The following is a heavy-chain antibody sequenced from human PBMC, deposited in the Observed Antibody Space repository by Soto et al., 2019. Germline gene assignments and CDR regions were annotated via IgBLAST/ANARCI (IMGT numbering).Heavy chain of an antibody. CDR3: AREGLLPHGSHYYYYGMDV. V-gene: IGHV1-69*01. CDR1: GGTFSSYA. CDR2: IIPIFGTA. J-gene: IGHJ6*02. Sequence: QVQLVQSGAEVKKPGSSVKVSCKASGGTFSSYAISWVRQAPGQGLEWMGGIIPIFGTANYAQKFQGRVTITADESTSTAYMELSSLRSEDTAVYYCAREGLLPHGSHYYYYGMDVWGQGTTVTVSS. D-gene: IGHD2-15*01.